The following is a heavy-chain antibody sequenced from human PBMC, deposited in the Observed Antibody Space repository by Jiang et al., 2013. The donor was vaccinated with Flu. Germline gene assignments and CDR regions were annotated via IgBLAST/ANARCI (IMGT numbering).Heavy chain of an antibody. J-gene: IGHJ5*02. D-gene: IGHD2-2*01. CDR2: INPSGGST. CDR3: ARGPYCSSTSCQNWFDP. V-gene: IGHV1-46*01. Sequence: GQGLEWMGIINPSGGSTSYAQKFQGRVTMTRDTSTSTVYMELSSLRSEDTAVYYCARGPYCSSTSCQNWFDPWGQGTLVTVSS.